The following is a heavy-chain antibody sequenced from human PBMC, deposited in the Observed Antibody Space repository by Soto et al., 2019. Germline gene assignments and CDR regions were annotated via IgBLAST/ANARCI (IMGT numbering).Heavy chain of an antibody. CDR1: GFTFSSYA. CDR3: ARDYDYVWGSYRYEVPVGAFDI. V-gene: IGHV3-30-3*01. Sequence: GGSLRLSCAASGFTFSSYAMHWVRQAPGKGLEWVAVISYDGSNKYYADSVKGRFTISRDNSKNTLYLQMNSLRAEDTAVYYCARDYDYVWGSYRYEVPVGAFDIWGQGTMVTVSS. J-gene: IGHJ3*02. D-gene: IGHD3-16*02. CDR2: ISYDGSNK.